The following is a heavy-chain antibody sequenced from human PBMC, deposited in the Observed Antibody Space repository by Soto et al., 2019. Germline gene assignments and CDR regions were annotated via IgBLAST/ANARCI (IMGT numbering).Heavy chain of an antibody. V-gene: IGHV4-39*02. CDR3: ASDGFTRKDYFDC. D-gene: IGHD2-15*01. J-gene: IGHJ4*02. CDR2: IYYAGGT. Sequence: QLQLLESGPGLVKPSETLSLTCAVSGASINNNNNFWALIRQPPGRRLEWIGSIYYAGGTYYNPSLKSRVAISVDTAKDHFSLRLISVKVADTAVSYCASDGFTRKDYFDCWGQGALV. CDR1: GASINNNNNF.